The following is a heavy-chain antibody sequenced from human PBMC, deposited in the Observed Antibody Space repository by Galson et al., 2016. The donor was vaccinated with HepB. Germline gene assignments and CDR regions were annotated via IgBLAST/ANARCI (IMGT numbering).Heavy chain of an antibody. Sequence: SLRLSCAASGFTFSSYAMTWVRQAPGKGLEWVSAISGVGGNTYYADSVKGRFTISRDNSKITLYLQMNSLKVEDTAVYYCAKDRTLSYNDSSGYYPSPYYFDYWGQGTLVTVSS. V-gene: IGHV3-23*01. CDR1: GFTFSSYA. D-gene: IGHD3-22*01. CDR3: AKDRTLSYNDSSGYYPSPYYFDY. CDR2: ISGVGGNT. J-gene: IGHJ4*02.